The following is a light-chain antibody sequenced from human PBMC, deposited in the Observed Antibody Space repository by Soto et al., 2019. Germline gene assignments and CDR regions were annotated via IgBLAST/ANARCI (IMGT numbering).Light chain of an antibody. J-gene: IGLJ2*01. V-gene: IGLV1-51*01. Sequence: QSVLTQPPSVSAAPGQKVTISCSGSSSNVGNNLVSWYQQLPGTAPKLLIYDNNQRPSGIPDRFSASKSDTSATLGITGLQTGDEADYYCGTWDLKLSTVVFGGGTKLTVL. CDR3: GTWDLKLSTVV. CDR1: SSNVGNNL. CDR2: DNN.